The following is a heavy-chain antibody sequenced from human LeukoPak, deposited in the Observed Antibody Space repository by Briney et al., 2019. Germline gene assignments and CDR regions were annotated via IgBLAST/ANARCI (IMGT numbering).Heavy chain of an antibody. Sequence: ASVKVSFKASGYTFTGYYMHWVRQAPGQGLEWMGWINPNSGGTNYAQTFKGRVTMTRDTSISTAYMELSRLRSDDTAVYYCARGFGVLITPGYWGQGTLVTVSS. D-gene: IGHD3-3*01. J-gene: IGHJ4*02. CDR3: ARGFGVLITPGY. CDR2: INPNSGGT. CDR1: GYTFTGYY. V-gene: IGHV1-2*02.